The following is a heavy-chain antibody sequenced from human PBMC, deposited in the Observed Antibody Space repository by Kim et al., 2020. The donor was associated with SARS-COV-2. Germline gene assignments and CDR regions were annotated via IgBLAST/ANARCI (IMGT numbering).Heavy chain of an antibody. Sequence: ADSVKDPFTISRDNSKNTRDLQMNSLTVEDTAIYYCAKDGGGHGDYHWFDTWGQGTLVTVSS. V-gene: IGHV3-23*01. D-gene: IGHD4-17*01. CDR3: AKDGGGHGDYHWFDT. J-gene: IGHJ5*02.